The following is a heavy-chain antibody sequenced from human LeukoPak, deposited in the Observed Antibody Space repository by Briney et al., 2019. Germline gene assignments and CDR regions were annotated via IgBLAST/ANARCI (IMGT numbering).Heavy chain of an antibody. CDR2: ISSSGSTI. J-gene: IGHJ4*02. CDR3: ARGQLSGERILFDY. V-gene: IGHV3-48*03. Sequence: GGSLRLSCVTSGFTFSSYEMNWVRQAPGKGLEWVSYISSSGSTIYYADSVKGGFTISRDNDRNSLYLQMSSLRAEDTAVYYCARGQLSGERILFDYWGQGNLVTVSS. D-gene: IGHD3-10*01. CDR1: GFTFSSYE.